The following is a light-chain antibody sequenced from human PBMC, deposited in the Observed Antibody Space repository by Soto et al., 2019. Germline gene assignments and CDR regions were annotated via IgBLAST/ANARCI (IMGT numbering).Light chain of an antibody. CDR3: YSYTSSSTVL. J-gene: IGLJ2*01. CDR1: SSDIGGYNY. V-gene: IGLV2-14*03. CDR2: DVS. Sequence: QPVLTQPASVSGSPGQSITISCTGISSDIGGYNYVSWYQQLPGKAPKLMIYDVSNRRSGVSNRFSGSKSGNTASLTISGLQAEDEADYYCYSYTSSSTVLFGGGTQLTVL.